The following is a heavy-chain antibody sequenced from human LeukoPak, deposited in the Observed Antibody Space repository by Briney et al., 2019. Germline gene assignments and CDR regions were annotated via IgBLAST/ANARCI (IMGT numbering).Heavy chain of an antibody. J-gene: IGHJ6*04. CDR1: GFIFSSYS. CDR2: ISSSSSYI. D-gene: IGHD2-15*01. V-gene: IGHV3-21*01. CDR3: ARVGGTICSGGSCYSGYGMDV. Sequence: PGGSLRLSCAASGFIFSSYSMNWVRQAPGKGLEWVSSISSSSSYIYYADSVKGRFTISRDNAKNSLYLQMNSLRAEDTAVYYCARVGGTICSGGSCYSGYGMDVWGKGTTVTVSS.